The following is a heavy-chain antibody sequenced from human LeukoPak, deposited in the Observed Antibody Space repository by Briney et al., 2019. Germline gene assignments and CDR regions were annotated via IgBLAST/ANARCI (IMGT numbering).Heavy chain of an antibody. V-gene: IGHV1-46*01. CDR3: VRGGPVSRIAAAGHPWES. D-gene: IGHD6-13*01. CDR1: GYTFTAYY. CDR2: MNPSGGST. J-gene: IGHJ5*02. Sequence: ASVKVSCKASGYTFTAYYMHWVRQAPGQGLEWMGIMNPSGGSTTYEQKFQGRVTVTRDTSTSTVYMELSSLRSEDTAVYYCVRGGPVSRIAAAGHPWESWGQGTLVTVSS.